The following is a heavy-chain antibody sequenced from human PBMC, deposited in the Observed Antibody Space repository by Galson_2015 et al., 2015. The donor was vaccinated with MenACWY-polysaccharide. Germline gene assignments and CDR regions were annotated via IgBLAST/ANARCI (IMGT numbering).Heavy chain of an antibody. CDR2: ISDRGVTT. J-gene: IGHJ5*01. CDR3: AKGRVSDWYDS. Sequence: SLRLSCAASGFTFRSYAMSWVRQAPGKGLEWVSVISDRGVTTYYADSVKGRFTVSRDNSKNTLYLQMNSLSGEDTAVYYCAKGRVSDWYDSWGQGTLVTVSS. V-gene: IGHV3-23*01. CDR1: GFTFRSYA. D-gene: IGHD2-21*01.